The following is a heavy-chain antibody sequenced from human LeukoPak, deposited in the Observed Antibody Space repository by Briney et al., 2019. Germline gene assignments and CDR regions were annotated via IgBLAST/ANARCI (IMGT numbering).Heavy chain of an antibody. Sequence: SVKVSCKASGGTFSSYAISWVRQAPGQGLEWMGGIIPIFGTANYAQKFQGRVTITADESTSTAYMELSSLRSEDTAVYYCASGSFDWRGYSAVDYWGQGTLVTVSS. CDR1: GGTFSSYA. D-gene: IGHD3-3*01. CDR2: IIPIFGTA. CDR3: ASGSFDWRGYSAVDY. J-gene: IGHJ4*02. V-gene: IGHV1-69*01.